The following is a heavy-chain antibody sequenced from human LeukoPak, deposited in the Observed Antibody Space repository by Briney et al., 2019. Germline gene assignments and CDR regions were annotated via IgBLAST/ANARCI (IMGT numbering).Heavy chain of an antibody. J-gene: IGHJ4*02. CDR3: ARDRRVAAAGNDY. Sequence: ASVKVSCKASGYTFTSYYMHWVRQAPGQGLEWMGIINPSGGSTNYAQKLQGRVTMTTDTSTSTAYMELRSLRSDDTAVYYCARDRRVAAAGNDYWGQGTLVTVSS. V-gene: IGHV1-46*01. CDR1: GYTFTSYY. D-gene: IGHD6-13*01. CDR2: INPSGGST.